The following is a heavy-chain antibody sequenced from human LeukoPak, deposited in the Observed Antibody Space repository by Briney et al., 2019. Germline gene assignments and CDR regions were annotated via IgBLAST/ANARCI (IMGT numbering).Heavy chain of an antibody. V-gene: IGHV3-74*01. CDR3: TRGDFYVGAQNY. CDR1: GFTFSSYW. J-gene: IGHJ4*02. CDR2: INSDGSDT. D-gene: IGHD1-26*01. Sequence: PGGSLRLSCAASGFTFSSYWMHWVRQAPGKGLVWVPRINSDGSDTSYADSVKGRFTISRDNAKNTLYLQMNSLGAGDTAVYYCTRGDFYVGAQNYWGQGTLVAVSS.